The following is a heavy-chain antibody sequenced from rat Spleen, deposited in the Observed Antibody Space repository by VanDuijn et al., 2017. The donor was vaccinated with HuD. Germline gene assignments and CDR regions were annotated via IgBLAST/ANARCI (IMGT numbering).Heavy chain of an antibody. J-gene: IGHJ3*01. CDR2: ISYDGGST. Sequence: EVQLVESDGGLVQPGRSMKLSCAASGFTFSDYYMAWVRQAPTKGLEWVATISYDGGSTCYRDSVKGRFTISRDNAENTVYLQMNSLRSEDTATYYCARENFGTTFAYWGQGTLITVSS. CDR3: ARENFGTTFAY. CDR1: GFTFSDYY. V-gene: IGHV5-29*01. D-gene: IGHD1-10*01.